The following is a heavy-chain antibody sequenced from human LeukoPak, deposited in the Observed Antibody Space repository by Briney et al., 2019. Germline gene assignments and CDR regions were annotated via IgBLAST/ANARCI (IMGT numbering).Heavy chain of an antibody. V-gene: IGHV3-23*01. J-gene: IGHJ4*02. Sequence: GGSLRLSCTASGFAFSSYAMSWVRQAPGLGLEWVSAIDGGGGRTWHADSVRGRFTISRDNSKNTLFMQMNSLRAEDTAVYYCAKDFYDSSGSRYDYWGQGTLVTVSS. D-gene: IGHD3-22*01. CDR2: IDGGGGRT. CDR1: GFAFSSYA. CDR3: AKDFYDSSGSRYDY.